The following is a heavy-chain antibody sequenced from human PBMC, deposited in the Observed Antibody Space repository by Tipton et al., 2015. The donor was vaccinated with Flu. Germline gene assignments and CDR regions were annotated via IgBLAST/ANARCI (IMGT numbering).Heavy chain of an antibody. V-gene: IGHV4-38-2*01. CDR2: IYRSGST. D-gene: IGHD5-18*01. CDR3: ARREYNYGLTFDL. J-gene: IGHJ4*02. CDR1: GYPISSGYY. Sequence: TLSLTCAVSGYPISSGYYWGWIRQPPGKGLEWIGNIYRSGSTYYNPSLESRVTISVDTSKNQFSLKLSSVTAADTAVYFCARREYNYGLTFDLWGQGTLVTVSS.